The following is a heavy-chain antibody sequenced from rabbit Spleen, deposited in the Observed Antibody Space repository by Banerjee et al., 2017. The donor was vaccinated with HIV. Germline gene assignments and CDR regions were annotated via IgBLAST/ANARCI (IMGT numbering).Heavy chain of an antibody. CDR1: GLDFSSSYW. CDR3: AKDPYVSSSA. D-gene: IGHD1-1*01. J-gene: IGHJ2*01. Sequence: QQQLVESGGGLVKPGASLTLTCTASGLDFSSSYWICWVRQAPGKGLEWIACINTATGKAVYATWAKGRFTISRTSSTTVTLQMTSLTAADTATYFCAKDPYVSSSAWGPGTLVTVS. CDR2: INTATGKA. V-gene: IGHV1S45*01.